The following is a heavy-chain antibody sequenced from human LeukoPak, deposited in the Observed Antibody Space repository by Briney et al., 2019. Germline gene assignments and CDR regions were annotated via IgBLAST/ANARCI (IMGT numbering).Heavy chain of an antibody. CDR3: AKDRTPTTRGIDY. V-gene: IGHV3-23*01. CDR1: GFTFSSYA. Sequence: PGGSLRLSCAASGFTFSSYAVSWVRQAPGKGLEWISAISGSGGTTYYTDSVKGRFTISRDNSKNTLYLQMNSLRAEDTAVYFCAKDRTPTTRGIDYWGQGTLVTVSS. CDR2: ISGSGGTT. J-gene: IGHJ4*02. D-gene: IGHD4-17*01.